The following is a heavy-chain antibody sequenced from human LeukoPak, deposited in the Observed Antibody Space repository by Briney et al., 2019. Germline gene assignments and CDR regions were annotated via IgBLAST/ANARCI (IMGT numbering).Heavy chain of an antibody. CDR3: ATRRGYSGWNDAFDI. D-gene: IGHD5-12*01. CDR1: GYTLTELS. CDR2: FDPEDGET. Sequence: ASVKVSCKVSGYTLTELSMHWVRQAPGKGLEWMGGFDPEDGETIYAQKFQGRVTMTEDTSTDTAYMELSSLRSEDTAVYYCATRRGYSGWNDAFDIWGQGTMVTVSS. J-gene: IGHJ3*02. V-gene: IGHV1-24*01.